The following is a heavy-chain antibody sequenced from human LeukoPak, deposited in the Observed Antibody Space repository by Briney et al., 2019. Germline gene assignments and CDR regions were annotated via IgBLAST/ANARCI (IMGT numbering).Heavy chain of an antibody. CDR2: IYSTGAT. Sequence: SETLSLTCTVSGGSISSYYWSWIRQPSGKGPEWIAYIYSTGATSYNPSLRSRVSISLDTSKSHFSLKLSSVTVADTAVYFCARLKMGAYFDLWGRGTLVTVSS. J-gene: IGHJ2*01. V-gene: IGHV4-59*08. CDR1: GGSISSYY. CDR3: ARLKMGAYFDL. D-gene: IGHD3-16*01.